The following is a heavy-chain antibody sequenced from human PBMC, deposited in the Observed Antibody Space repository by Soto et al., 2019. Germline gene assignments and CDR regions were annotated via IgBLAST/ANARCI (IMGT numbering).Heavy chain of an antibody. J-gene: IGHJ4*02. V-gene: IGHV1-3*01. CDR3: ARVIGGWYYFDY. Sequence: QVQLVQSGAEVKKPGASVKVSCKASGYTFTSYAMHWVRQAPGQRLEWMGWINAGNGNTKYSQKFQGQVTITRDTSAITAYMELSSLRSEDTAVYYCARVIGGWYYFDYWGQGTLVTVSS. D-gene: IGHD6-19*01. CDR1: GYTFTSYA. CDR2: INAGNGNT.